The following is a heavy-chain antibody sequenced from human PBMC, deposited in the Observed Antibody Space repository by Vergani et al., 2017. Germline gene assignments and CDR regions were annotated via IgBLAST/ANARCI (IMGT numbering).Heavy chain of an antibody. Sequence: QVQLQESGPGLVKPSETLSLTCTVSGGSISSYYWSWIRQPPGKGLEWIGYIYYSGGTNYNPSLKSRVTISVDTSKNQFSLKLSSVTAADTAVYYCARAGYCGGDCYTFDYWGQGTLVTVSS. CDR1: GGSISSYY. D-gene: IGHD2-21*02. V-gene: IGHV4-59*01. J-gene: IGHJ4*02. CDR3: ARAGYCGGDCYTFDY. CDR2: IYYSGGT.